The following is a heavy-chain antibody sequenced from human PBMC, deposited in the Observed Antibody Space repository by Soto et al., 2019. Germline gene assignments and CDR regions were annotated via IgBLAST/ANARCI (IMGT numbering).Heavy chain of an antibody. CDR3: ARDRLVGATRDYYYGMDV. CDR2: IGTAGDT. D-gene: IGHD1-26*01. J-gene: IGHJ6*02. V-gene: IGHV3-13*04. CDR1: GFTFSSYD. Sequence: GGSLRLSCAASGFTFSSYDMHWVRQATGKGLEWVSAIGTAGDTYYPGSVKGRFTISRENAKNSLYLQMNSLRAGDTAVYYCARDRLVGATRDYYYGMDVWGQGTTVTVSS.